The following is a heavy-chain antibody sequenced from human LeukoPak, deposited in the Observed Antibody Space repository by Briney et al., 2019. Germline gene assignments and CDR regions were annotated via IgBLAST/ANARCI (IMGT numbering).Heavy chain of an antibody. J-gene: IGHJ4*02. CDR1: VYTFTGYY. D-gene: IGHD3-10*01. CDR2: IYPDSGVT. CDR3: ARDLSPPYYGGYYFDY. V-gene: IGHV1-2*02. Sequence: ASVRVSCKASVYTFTGYYMYWVRHAPGQGRERMGWIYPDSGVTNYAQRFQARVPMTRDTSISTAYMEMSRLRSDDTAVYYCARDLSPPYYGGYYFDYWGQGTLVTVSS.